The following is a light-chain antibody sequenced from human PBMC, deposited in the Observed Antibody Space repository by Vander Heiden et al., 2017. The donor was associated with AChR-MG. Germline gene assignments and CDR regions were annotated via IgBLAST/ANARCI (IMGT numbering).Light chain of an antibody. Sequence: QSVLTQPPSVSAAPGQKVTISCSRKRPHIPNNFVHWYHHLPGTAPKLLIYDNDKRPSWIPDRFSGSKSGTSATLGITGLQTGDEADYYCATWDSSLSAVRFGGGTKLTVL. V-gene: IGLV1-51*01. CDR2: DND. CDR3: ATWDSSLSAVR. CDR1: RPHIPNNF. J-gene: IGLJ3*02.